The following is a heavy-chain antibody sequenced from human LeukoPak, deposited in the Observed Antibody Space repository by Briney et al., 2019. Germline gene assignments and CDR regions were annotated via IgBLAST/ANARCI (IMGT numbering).Heavy chain of an antibody. V-gene: IGHV3-23*01. CDR1: GFTLSSYT. Sequence: GGSLRLSCAASGFTLSSYTMSWVRQAPGKGLEWVSTITTSDGNTYYADSVKGRSTVSRDNSKNTLFLQMNSLRAEDTAVYFCAKDGLQSRPYYFDYWGQGTLVTVSS. CDR2: ITTSDGNT. D-gene: IGHD4-11*01. J-gene: IGHJ4*02. CDR3: AKDGLQSRPYYFDY.